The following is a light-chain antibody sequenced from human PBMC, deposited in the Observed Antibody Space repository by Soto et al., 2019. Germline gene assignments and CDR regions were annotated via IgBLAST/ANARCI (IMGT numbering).Light chain of an antibody. CDR3: KQYYTLPLT. V-gene: IGKV4-1*01. CDR2: WAS. J-gene: IGKJ4*01. Sequence: DIVMTQSPDSLAVSLGERATINCESSQSVLFTSNNKNYLAWYQQKPGQPPKLLLSWASARESGVHERFSGSGSGTLFTLSISSLQAEDVAVYYCKQYYTLPLTFGGGTKVDIK. CDR1: QSVLFTSNNKNY.